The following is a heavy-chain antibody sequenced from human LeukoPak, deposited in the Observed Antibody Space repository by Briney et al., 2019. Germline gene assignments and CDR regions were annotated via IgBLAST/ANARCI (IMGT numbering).Heavy chain of an antibody. Sequence: GESLKISCKASGYSFSSYWIAWVRQMPGKGLEWMGIIYPGDSDTRYSPSFQGQVTISADKSISTAYLQWSSLKASDTAIYYCARHTREGASDTPLDYWGQGTLVTVSS. V-gene: IGHV5-51*01. J-gene: IGHJ4*02. CDR3: ARHTREGASDTPLDY. CDR1: GYSFSSYW. CDR2: IYPGDSDT. D-gene: IGHD2-15*01.